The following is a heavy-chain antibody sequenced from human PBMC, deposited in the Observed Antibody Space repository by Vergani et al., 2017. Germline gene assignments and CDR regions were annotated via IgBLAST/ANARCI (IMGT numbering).Heavy chain of an antibody. Sequence: EVQLVESGGGLVQPGRSLRLSCAASGFTFDDYAMHWVRQAPGKGLEWVSGISWNSGSIGYADSVKGRFTISRDNAKNSLYLQMNSLRAEDTALYYCAKEDGDYGYYYMDVWGKGTTVTVSS. D-gene: IGHD4-17*01. V-gene: IGHV3-9*01. CDR1: GFTFDDYA. J-gene: IGHJ6*03. CDR3: AKEDGDYGYYYMDV. CDR2: ISWNSGSI.